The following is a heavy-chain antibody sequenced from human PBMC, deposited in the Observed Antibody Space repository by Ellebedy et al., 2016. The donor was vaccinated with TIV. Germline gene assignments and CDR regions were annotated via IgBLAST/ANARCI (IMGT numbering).Heavy chain of an antibody. CDR2: IKQDGSEK. Sequence: GESLKISCAASGFTFSSYWMSWVRQAPGKGLEWVANIKQDGSEKYYVDSVKGRFTISRDNAKNSLYLQMNSLRAEDTAVYYCARDALNQLPWADAFDIWGQGTMVTVSS. D-gene: IGHD2-2*01. CDR1: GFTFSSYW. V-gene: IGHV3-7*01. J-gene: IGHJ3*02. CDR3: ARDALNQLPWADAFDI.